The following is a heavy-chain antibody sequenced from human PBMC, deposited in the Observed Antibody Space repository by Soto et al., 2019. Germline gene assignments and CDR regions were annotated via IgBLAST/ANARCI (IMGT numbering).Heavy chain of an antibody. Sequence: QVQLVQSGAEVKKPGSSVKVSCKASGGTFSSYAISWVRQAPGQGLEWMGGIIPIFGTANYAQKFQGRVTITADESTSTAYMELSSLRSEDTAVYYCARVVTMVRGAKKTYYSYGMDVWGQGTTVTVSS. CDR2: IIPIFGTA. CDR1: GGTFSSYA. J-gene: IGHJ6*02. D-gene: IGHD3-10*01. CDR3: ARVVTMVRGAKKTYYSYGMDV. V-gene: IGHV1-69*12.